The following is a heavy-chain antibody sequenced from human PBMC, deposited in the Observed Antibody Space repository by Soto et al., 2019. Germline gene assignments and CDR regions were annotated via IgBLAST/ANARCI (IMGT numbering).Heavy chain of an antibody. J-gene: IGHJ4*02. D-gene: IGHD3-22*01. CDR2: IDPSDSQT. CDR1: GYSFAGYW. CDR3: ARQIYDSDTGPNFQYYYDS. V-gene: IGHV5-10-1*01. Sequence: GEARKIFCKGSGYSFAGYWITWVRQKPGKGLEWMGRIDPSDSQTYYSPSFRGHVTISVTKSITTVFLQWSSLRASDTAMYYCARQIYDSDTGPNFQYYYDSWAQGTPVTVSS.